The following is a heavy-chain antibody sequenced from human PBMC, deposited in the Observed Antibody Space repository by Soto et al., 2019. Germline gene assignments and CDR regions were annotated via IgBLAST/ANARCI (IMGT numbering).Heavy chain of an antibody. CDR2: IIPVFGTA. V-gene: IGHV1-69*06. CDR3: AKVGHIVVVTAIPDSAFDI. D-gene: IGHD2-21*02. J-gene: IGHJ3*02. CDR1: GGAFSSFA. Sequence: QVQLVQSGAEVKKPGSTVKVSCKASGGAFSSFAISWVRQAPGQGLEWMGGIIPVFGTANYAQKFQGRVTITAYKSTSTAYMELSSLTSEDTAVYFCAKVGHIVVVTAIPDSAFDIWGQGTMVTVSS.